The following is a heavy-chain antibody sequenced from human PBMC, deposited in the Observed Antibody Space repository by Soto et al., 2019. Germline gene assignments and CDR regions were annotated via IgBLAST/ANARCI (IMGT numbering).Heavy chain of an antibody. D-gene: IGHD6-13*01. J-gene: IGHJ4*02. V-gene: IGHV4-61*01. CDR3: ARSKSSLHWVDY. Sequence: QVQLQESGPGLVKPSETLSLTCTVSGGSVSSGSYYWSWIRQPPGKGLEWIGYIYYSGSTNYNPSLKSRVTISVDTSKNQFSLKLSSVTAADTAVYYCARSKSSLHWVDYWGQGTLVTVSS. CDR1: GGSVSSGSYY. CDR2: IYYSGST.